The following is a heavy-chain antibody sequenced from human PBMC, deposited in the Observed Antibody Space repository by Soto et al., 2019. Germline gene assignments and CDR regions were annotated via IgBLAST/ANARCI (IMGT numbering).Heavy chain of an antibody. CDR1: GFTFSSYA. CDR2: ISGSGGST. J-gene: IGHJ6*02. CDR3: ARPTVTTDYYSYYGMDV. D-gene: IGHD4-17*01. V-gene: IGHV3-23*01. Sequence: EVQLLESGGGLVQPGGSLRLSCAASGFTFSSYAMSWVRQAPGKGLEWVSAISGSGGSTDYADSVKGRFTISRDNSKNTLYLQMTSLRAEDTAVYYCARPTVTTDYYSYYGMDVWGQGTTVTVSS.